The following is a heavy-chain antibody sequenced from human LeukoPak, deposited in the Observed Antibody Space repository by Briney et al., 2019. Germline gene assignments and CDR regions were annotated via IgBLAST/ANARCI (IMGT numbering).Heavy chain of an antibody. CDR3: ARDGEVVVAASPQIDY. Sequence: GASVKVSCKAFGYTFTGYYMHWVRQAPGQGLEWMGWINPNSGGTNYAQKFQGRVTMTRDTSISTAYMELSRLRSDDTAVYYCARDGEVVVAASPQIDYWGQGTLVTVSS. CDR2: INPNSGGT. J-gene: IGHJ4*02. CDR1: GYTFTGYY. V-gene: IGHV1-2*02. D-gene: IGHD2-15*01.